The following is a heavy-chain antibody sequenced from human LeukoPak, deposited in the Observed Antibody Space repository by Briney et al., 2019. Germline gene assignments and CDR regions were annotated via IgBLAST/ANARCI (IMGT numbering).Heavy chain of an antibody. D-gene: IGHD3-10*01. Sequence: ASVKVSCKASGYTFTSYGISWVRQAPGQGLEWMGWISAYNGNTNYAQKFQGRVTMTRNTSISTAYMELSSLRSEDTAVYYCASRGPHYYGSGSSYYYYYYMDVWGKGTTVTISS. CDR3: ASRGPHYYGSGSSYYYYYYMDV. J-gene: IGHJ6*03. CDR2: ISAYNGNT. CDR1: GYTFTSYG. V-gene: IGHV1-18*01.